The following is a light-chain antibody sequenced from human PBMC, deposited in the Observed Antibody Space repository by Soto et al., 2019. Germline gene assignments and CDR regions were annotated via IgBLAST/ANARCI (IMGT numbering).Light chain of an antibody. Sequence: PGKRVPLSSRASQSVSSSYLTWYQQKPGQAPRLLIYGSSTRATSIPARFSGSGSGTDFTLTISSLQSEDFAVYCCQQYKNWPLFGQGTRLEIK. V-gene: IGKV3D-15*01. CDR3: QQYKNWPL. CDR2: GSS. CDR1: QSVSSSY. J-gene: IGKJ5*01.